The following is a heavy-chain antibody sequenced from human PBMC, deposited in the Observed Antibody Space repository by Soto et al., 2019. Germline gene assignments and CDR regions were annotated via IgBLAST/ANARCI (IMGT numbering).Heavy chain of an antibody. CDR2: VSGSGTST. J-gene: IGHJ4*02. CDR1: GITISSYA. Sequence: PGGSLRLSCAASGITISSYAMTWVRQAPGKGLEWVSGVSGSGTSTYYADSVKGRFTISRDNSKNTVYLQMNSLKASDTAMYYCARYNKPPYYYDSSGSYYFDYWGQGTLVTVSS. V-gene: IGHV3-23*01. D-gene: IGHD3-22*01. CDR3: ARYNKPPYYYDSSGSYYFDY.